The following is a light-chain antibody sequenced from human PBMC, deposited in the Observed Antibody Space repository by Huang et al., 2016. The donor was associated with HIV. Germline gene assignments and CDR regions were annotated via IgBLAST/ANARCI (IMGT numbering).Light chain of an antibody. Sequence: DTQMTQSPSSLSASVGDRVTITCQASQDISNYLNWYQQKPGKAPELLIYDASNLETVVPSRFSGSGSGTDFTFTISSLQPEDIATYYCQQYHRFGGGTKVEIK. J-gene: IGKJ4*01. CDR3: QQYHR. V-gene: IGKV1-33*01. CDR2: DAS. CDR1: QDISNY.